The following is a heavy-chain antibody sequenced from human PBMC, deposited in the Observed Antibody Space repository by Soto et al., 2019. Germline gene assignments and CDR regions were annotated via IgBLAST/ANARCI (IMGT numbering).Heavy chain of an antibody. V-gene: IGHV3-33*06. CDR1: GFRFTNIW. Sequence: PGGSLGLSCAASGFRFTNIWMYWVRKAPGKGLEWVSVIRYDGSNKYYADSVKGRFTISRDNSKNTLYLQMNSLRAEDTAAYYCAKDPTFLITVTTYYFDYWGQGTLVTVSS. CDR2: IRYDGSNK. D-gene: IGHD4-17*01. CDR3: AKDPTFLITVTTYYFDY. J-gene: IGHJ4*02.